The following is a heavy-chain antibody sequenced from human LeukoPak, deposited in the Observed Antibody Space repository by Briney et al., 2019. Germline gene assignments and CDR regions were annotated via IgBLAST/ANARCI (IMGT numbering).Heavy chain of an antibody. J-gene: IGHJ6*04. CDR3: AELGITMIGGV. D-gene: IGHD3-10*02. Sequence: GGSLRLSCAASGFTLSSYSMNWVRQAPGKGLELVSSISSSSKYIYYADSMKGRFTIYRDNAKNSLYLQMKSLRAEDTAVYYCAELGITMIGGVWGKGTTVTISS. CDR1: GFTLSSYS. V-gene: IGHV3-21*01. CDR2: ISSSSKYI.